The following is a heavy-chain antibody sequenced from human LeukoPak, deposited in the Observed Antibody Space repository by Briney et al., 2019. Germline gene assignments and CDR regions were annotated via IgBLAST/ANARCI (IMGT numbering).Heavy chain of an antibody. Sequence: GGSLRLSCAVSGFIFSRYDMHWLRQPTGKGLEGVSCIGSAGYPYYPGSVKGRLTTSRENAKNSLYLQMNSLRAGDTAVYYCARGSPDSSSFFDYWGQGTLVTVSS. D-gene: IGHD6-13*01. CDR1: GFIFSRYD. CDR3: ARGSPDSSSFFDY. CDR2: IGSAGYP. J-gene: IGHJ4*02. V-gene: IGHV3-13*05.